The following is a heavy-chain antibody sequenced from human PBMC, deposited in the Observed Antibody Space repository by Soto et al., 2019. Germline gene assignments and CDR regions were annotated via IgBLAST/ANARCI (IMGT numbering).Heavy chain of an antibody. D-gene: IGHD3-10*01. CDR2: ISSSGAFT. J-gene: IGHJ4*02. CDR1: GFTFSSND. CDR3: AKHQFSMVRGISPFDY. V-gene: IGHV3-23*01. Sequence: EVQLLESGGGLVQPGGALRLSCAASGFTFSSNDMTWVRQAPGKGLEWVSTISSSGAFTYHADSVKGRFTISRDSSKNRVYLQMNSLRAEDTAVYYCAKHQFSMVRGISPFDYWGQGTLVTVSS.